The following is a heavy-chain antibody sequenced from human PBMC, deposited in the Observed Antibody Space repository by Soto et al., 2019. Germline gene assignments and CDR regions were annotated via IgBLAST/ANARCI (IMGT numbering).Heavy chain of an antibody. CDR2: IGGSGSTT. Sequence: EVQLLESGGGLVQPGGSLRVSCAASGFTFSSYAMNWVRQAPGKGPEWVSSIGGSGSTTYYADSVKGRFTISRDNSKNTLYLQMNSLTAEDTAVYYCAKDNYGDYYYYGMDVWGQGTTVTVSS. J-gene: IGHJ6*02. CDR1: GFTFSSYA. CDR3: AKDNYGDYYYYGMDV. D-gene: IGHD4-17*01. V-gene: IGHV3-23*01.